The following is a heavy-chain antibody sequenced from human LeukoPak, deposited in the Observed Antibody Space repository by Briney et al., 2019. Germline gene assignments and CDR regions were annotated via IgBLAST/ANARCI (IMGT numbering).Heavy chain of an antibody. CDR3: ARIRSWYVDY. J-gene: IGHJ4*02. D-gene: IGHD6-13*01. Sequence: GGSLRLSCAVSGFTFSNEAMGWVRQLRGGGLEWVSTISPGGGTTYYAESMKGRFTISRDNSKSTLYLEMNSLRAEDTAVYYCARIRSWYVDYWGQGTLVTVSS. V-gene: IGHV3-23*01. CDR2: ISPGGGTT. CDR1: GFTFSNEA.